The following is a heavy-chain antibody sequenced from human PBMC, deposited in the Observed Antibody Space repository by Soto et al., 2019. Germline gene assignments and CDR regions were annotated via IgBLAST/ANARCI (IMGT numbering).Heavy chain of an antibody. D-gene: IGHD3-22*01. CDR2: ISHTGSA. CDR3: ARGYYFDSSGFFYSQFYAMDV. CDR1: GASFASYY. Sequence: PSETLSLTCTVSGASFASYYWTWVRQPPGKGLECIGEISHTGSANYNPSLQSRVTISAVTSKSQFSLKLTSVTAADTAVYYCARGYYFDSSGFFYSQFYAMDVWGQGTTVTVSS. J-gene: IGHJ6*02. V-gene: IGHV4-34*01.